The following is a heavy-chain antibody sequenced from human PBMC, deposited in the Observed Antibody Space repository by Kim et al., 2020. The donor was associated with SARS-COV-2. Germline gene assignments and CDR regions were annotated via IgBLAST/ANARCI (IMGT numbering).Heavy chain of an antibody. CDR3: ARLPLGEGHFDY. J-gene: IGHJ4*02. CDR2: ISDTVTT. CDR1: GDSIISGIYY. D-gene: IGHD3-10*01. Sequence: SETLSLTCTVSGDSIISGIYYWNWIHQHPGKGLEWVGYISDTVTTRYNPSLASRVIMAVDTSKNQFSLKLTSVTAADTALYYCARLPLGEGHFDYWGQGT. V-gene: IGHV4-31*03.